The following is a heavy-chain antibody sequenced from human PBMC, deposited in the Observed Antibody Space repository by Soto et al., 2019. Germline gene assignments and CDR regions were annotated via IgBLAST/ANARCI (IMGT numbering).Heavy chain of an antibody. CDR3: ARDSRYCSGGSCYSVHFDY. CDR2: IKQDGSEK. D-gene: IGHD2-15*01. J-gene: IGHJ4*02. CDR1: GFTFSSYW. V-gene: IGHV3-7*01. Sequence: GGSLRLSCAASGFTFSSYWMSWVRQAPGKGLEWVANIKQDGSEKYYVDSVKGRFTISRDNAKNSLYLQMNSLRAEDTAVYYCARDSRYCSGGSCYSVHFDYWGQGTLVTVSS.